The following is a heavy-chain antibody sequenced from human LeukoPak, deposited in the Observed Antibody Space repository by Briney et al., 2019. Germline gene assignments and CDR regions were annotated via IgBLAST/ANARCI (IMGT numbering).Heavy chain of an antibody. CDR3: ARDDFWSAYLSQYNCFDH. CDR1: GYTFTSYY. Sequence: ASVKVSCKASGYTFTSYYMHWVRQAPGQGLEWMGIINPSGGSTSYAQKFQGRVTMTRDTSTSTVYMALSSLSSEDTDVYSCARDDFWSAYLSQYNCFDHWGQGTLVTVSS. CDR2: INPSGGST. V-gene: IGHV1-46*01. J-gene: IGHJ5*02. D-gene: IGHD3-3*01.